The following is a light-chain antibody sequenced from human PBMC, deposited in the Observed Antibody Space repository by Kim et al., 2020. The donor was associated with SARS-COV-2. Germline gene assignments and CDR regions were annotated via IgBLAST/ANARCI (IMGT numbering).Light chain of an antibody. V-gene: IGLV2-8*01. Sequence: GQPVPSSCTGTSSDVGVYNYVSWYQQHPGKAPKLMIYEVTKRPSGVPDRFSGSKSGNTASLTVSGLQAEDEADYYCSSYAGSNNYVFGTGTKVTVL. CDR2: EVT. CDR1: SSDVGVYNY. J-gene: IGLJ1*01. CDR3: SSYAGSNNYV.